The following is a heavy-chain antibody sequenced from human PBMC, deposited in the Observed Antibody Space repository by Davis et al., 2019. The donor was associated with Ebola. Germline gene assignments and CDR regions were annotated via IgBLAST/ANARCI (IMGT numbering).Heavy chain of an antibody. CDR3: ARRGRYCSGGSCYLDY. Sequence: MPSETLSLTCAVYAGSFSDYYWNWIRQPPGKGLEWIGEINHSGSTNYNPSLKSRVTISVDTSKNQFSLKLSSVTAADTAVYYCARRGRYCSGGSCYLDYWGQGTLVTVSS. D-gene: IGHD2-15*01. CDR1: AGSFSDYY. V-gene: IGHV4-34*01. J-gene: IGHJ4*02. CDR2: INHSGST.